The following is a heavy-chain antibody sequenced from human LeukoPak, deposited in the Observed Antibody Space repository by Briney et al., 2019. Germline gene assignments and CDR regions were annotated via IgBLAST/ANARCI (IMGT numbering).Heavy chain of an antibody. J-gene: IGHJ5*02. Sequence: AGGSLRLSCAASGFTFSIYNMNWVRQAPGKALEWVSSITSSSTYTYYADSVKGRYTISRDNAKNSLYLQMNSLRTEDTAVYYCAKDLMRDRWFGESWGQGTLVTVSS. CDR3: AKDLMRDRWFGES. CDR2: ITSSSTYT. D-gene: IGHD3-10*01. CDR1: GFTFSIYN. V-gene: IGHV3-21*01.